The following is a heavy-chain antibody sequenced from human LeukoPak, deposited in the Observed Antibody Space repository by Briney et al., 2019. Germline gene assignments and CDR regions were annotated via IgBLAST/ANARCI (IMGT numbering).Heavy chain of an antibody. CDR2: ISYDGSNK. Sequence: GRSLRLSCAASGFTFSSYGMHWVRQAPGKGLEWVAVISYDGSNKYYADSVKDRFTISRDNSKNTLYLQTNSLRAGDTAVYYCAKVSVYSSSSLHYYYYYGMDVWGQGTTVTVSS. D-gene: IGHD6-6*01. J-gene: IGHJ6*02. CDR1: GFTFSSYG. CDR3: AKVSVYSSSSLHYYYYYGMDV. V-gene: IGHV3-30*18.